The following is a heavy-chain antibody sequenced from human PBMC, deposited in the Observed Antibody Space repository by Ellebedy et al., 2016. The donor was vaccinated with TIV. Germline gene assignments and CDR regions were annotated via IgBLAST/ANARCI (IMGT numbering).Heavy chain of an antibody. Sequence: PGGSLRLSCAASGFTFDDYAMHWVRQAPGKGLEWVSGISWNSGSIDYADSVKGRFTISRDNGKNSLYLQMNSLRAEDTAVYYCAKDLYPSSTGPFDYWGQGTLVTVSS. CDR2: ISWNSGSI. V-gene: IGHV3-9*01. CDR1: GFTFDDYA. J-gene: IGHJ4*02. D-gene: IGHD1-1*01. CDR3: AKDLYPSSTGPFDY.